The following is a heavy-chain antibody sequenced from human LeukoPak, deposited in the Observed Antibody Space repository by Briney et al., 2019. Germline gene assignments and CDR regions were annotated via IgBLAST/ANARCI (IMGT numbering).Heavy chain of an antibody. V-gene: IGHV3-21*01. D-gene: IGHD3-16*02. CDR2: ISSSSSYI. CDR3: ARDRDMITFGGVIAPPDY. CDR1: GFTFSSHS. J-gene: IGHJ4*02. Sequence: GGSLRLSCAASGFTFSSHSMNWVRQAPGKGLEWVSSISSSSSYIYYADSVKGRFTISRDNAKNSLYLQMNSLRAEDTAVYYCARDRDMITFGGVIAPPDYWGQGTLVTVSS.